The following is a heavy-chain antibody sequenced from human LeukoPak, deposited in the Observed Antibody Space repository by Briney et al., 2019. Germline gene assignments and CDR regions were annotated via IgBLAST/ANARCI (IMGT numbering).Heavy chain of an antibody. D-gene: IGHD5-12*01. V-gene: IGHV3-30*18. CDR3: AKEEGDIVAPDY. CDR1: GFTFSSYG. J-gene: IGHJ4*02. CDR2: ISYDGSNK. Sequence: GGSLRLSCAASGFTFSSYGMHWVCQAPGKGLEWVAVISYDGSNKYYADSVKGRFTISRDNSKNTLYLQMNSLRAEDTAVYYCAKEEGDIVAPDYWGQGTLVTVSS.